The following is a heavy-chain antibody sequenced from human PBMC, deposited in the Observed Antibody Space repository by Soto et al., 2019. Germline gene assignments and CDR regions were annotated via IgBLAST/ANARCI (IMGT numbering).Heavy chain of an antibody. CDR2: IYSGGST. Sequence: GGSLRLSCAASGFTVSSNYMSWVRQAPGKGLEWVSVIYSGGSTYYADSVKGRFTISRDNSKNTLYLQMNSLRAEDTAVYYCARELLAAAGTDAFDIWGQGTMVTVS. D-gene: IGHD6-13*01. CDR1: GFTVSSNY. V-gene: IGHV3-66*01. CDR3: ARELLAAAGTDAFDI. J-gene: IGHJ3*02.